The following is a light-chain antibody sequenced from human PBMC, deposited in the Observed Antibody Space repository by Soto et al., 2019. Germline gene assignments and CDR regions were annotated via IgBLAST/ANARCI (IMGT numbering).Light chain of an antibody. Sequence: QSALTQPPTMSGSPGQSITTSCTGTSSDVGGYNYVSWYQQHPGKAPKLMIYEVSNRPSGVSNRFSGSKSGNTASLTISGLQAEDEADYYCSSYTSSSTLAFGTGTKVTVL. CDR2: EVS. J-gene: IGLJ1*01. CDR3: SSYTSSSTLA. CDR1: SSDVGGYNY. V-gene: IGLV2-14*01.